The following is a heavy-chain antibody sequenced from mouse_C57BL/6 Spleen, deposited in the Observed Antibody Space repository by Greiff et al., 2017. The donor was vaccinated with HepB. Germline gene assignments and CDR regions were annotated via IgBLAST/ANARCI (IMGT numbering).Heavy chain of an antibody. D-gene: IGHD2-2*01. CDR3: ARLRGYDGAWFAY. CDR1: GYTFTSYW. J-gene: IGHJ3*01. CDR2: IYPGSGST. V-gene: IGHV1-55*01. Sequence: QVQLKQPGAELVKPGASVKMSCKASGYTFTSYWITWVKQRPGQGLEWIGDIYPGSGSTNYNEKFKSKATLTVDTSSSTAYMQLSSLTSEDSAVYCCARLRGYDGAWFAYWGQGTLVTVSA.